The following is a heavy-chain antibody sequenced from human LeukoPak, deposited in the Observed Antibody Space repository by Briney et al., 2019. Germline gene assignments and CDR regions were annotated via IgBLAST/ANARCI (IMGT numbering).Heavy chain of an antibody. CDR2: IYYSGST. D-gene: IGHD3-10*01. Sequence: SETLSLTCTVSGGSISSYYWSWIRQPPGKGLEWIGYIYYSGSTNYNPSLKSRVTISVDTSKNQFSLKLSSVTAADTAVYYCAKDLGSGYGSGSYPNWFDPWGQGTLVTVAS. V-gene: IGHV4-59*01. J-gene: IGHJ5*02. CDR1: GGSISSYY. CDR3: AKDLGSGYGSGSYPNWFDP.